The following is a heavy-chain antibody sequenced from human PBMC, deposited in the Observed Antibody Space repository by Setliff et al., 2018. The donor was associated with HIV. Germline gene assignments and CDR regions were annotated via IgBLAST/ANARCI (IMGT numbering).Heavy chain of an antibody. D-gene: IGHD2-15*01. CDR1: GYSFTNYG. J-gene: IGHJ3*02. V-gene: IGHV1-18*01. Sequence: GASVKVSRKASGYSFTNYGISWVRQAPGQGLEWMGWISSYNDNTNYALNLQGRVTMTTDTSTSTAYMELRSLRSDDTAVYYCARNDVGYCSGGSCYHLFDTFDIWGQGTVVTVS. CDR2: ISSYNDNT. CDR3: ARNDVGYCSGGSCYHLFDTFDI.